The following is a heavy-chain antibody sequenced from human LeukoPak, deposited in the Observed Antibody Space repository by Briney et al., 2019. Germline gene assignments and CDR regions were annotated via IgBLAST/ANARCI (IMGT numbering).Heavy chain of an antibody. CDR1: GFTSDDYA. V-gene: IGHV3-43*02. Sequence: GGSLRLSCAASGFTSDDYAMHWVRQAPGKGLEWVSLISGDGGSTYYADSVKGRFTISRDNSKNSLYLQMNSLRTEDTALYYCAKEADYGDYNWFDPWGQGTLVTVSS. D-gene: IGHD4-17*01. CDR3: AKEADYGDYNWFDP. CDR2: ISGDGGST. J-gene: IGHJ5*02.